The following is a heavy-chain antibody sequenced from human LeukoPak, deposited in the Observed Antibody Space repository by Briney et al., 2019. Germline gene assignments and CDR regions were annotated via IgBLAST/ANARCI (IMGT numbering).Heavy chain of an antibody. Sequence: GGSLRLSCAASGFTLDNYFMHWVRQAPGKGLEWVSFISGDGGTTYYRDSVKGRFTISRDNSKNSLYLQLESLRADDTALYFCATSHGWSPDHWGQGTLVTVSS. J-gene: IGHJ4*02. CDR1: GFTLDNYF. CDR2: ISGDGGTT. D-gene: IGHD6-19*01. CDR3: ATSHGWSPDH. V-gene: IGHV3-43*02.